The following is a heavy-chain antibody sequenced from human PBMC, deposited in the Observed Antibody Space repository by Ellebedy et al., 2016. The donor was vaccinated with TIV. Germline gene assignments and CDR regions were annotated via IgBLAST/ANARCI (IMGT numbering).Heavy chain of an antibody. CDR3: ARDRGTGGH. CDR1: GFTVSSNY. CDR2: IYSGCST. V-gene: IGHV3-53*01. J-gene: IGHJ4*02. D-gene: IGHD2-15*01. Sequence: GESLKISCAASGFTVSSNYMSWVRQAPGKGLEWVSVIYSGCSTYYADSVKGRVTISRDNSKNTLYLQMNNLRAEDTAVYYCARDRGTGGHWGQGTLVTVSS.